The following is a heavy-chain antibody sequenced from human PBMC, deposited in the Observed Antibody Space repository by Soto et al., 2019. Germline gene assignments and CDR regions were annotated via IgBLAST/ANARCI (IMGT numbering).Heavy chain of an antibody. J-gene: IGHJ5*02. V-gene: IGHV1-18*01. CDR1: GYTFTSYG. CDR2: ISGYTGNT. CDR3: ARDERGSGSYFGRLNWFDP. D-gene: IGHD3-10*01. Sequence: QAQLVQSGPEVKNPGASVKVSCKASGYTFTSYGISWVRQAPGQGIEWMGWISGYTGNTNYAQKVQGRVTLTTDTSTSTAYMELTSPTPDDPAVYYCARDERGSGSYFGRLNWFDPWGQGTLVTVSS.